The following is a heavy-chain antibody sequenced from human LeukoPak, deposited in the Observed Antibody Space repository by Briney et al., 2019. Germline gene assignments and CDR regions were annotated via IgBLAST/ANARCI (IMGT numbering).Heavy chain of an antibody. Sequence: GGSLRLSCAASGFTFGSYWMTWVRQAPGKGLEWVANIKQDGSEKYYVGSVKGRFTISRDNAKNTLYLQMNSLRAEDTAVYYCAKGGSSSWANMDVWGKGTTVTVSS. J-gene: IGHJ6*03. CDR3: AKGGSSSWANMDV. CDR2: IKQDGSEK. V-gene: IGHV3-7*01. CDR1: GFTFGSYW. D-gene: IGHD6-13*01.